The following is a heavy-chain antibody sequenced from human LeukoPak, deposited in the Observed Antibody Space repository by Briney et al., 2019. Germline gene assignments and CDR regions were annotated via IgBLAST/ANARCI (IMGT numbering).Heavy chain of an antibody. CDR2: IRSKAYGGTT. V-gene: IGHV3-49*04. CDR1: GFTFGDYA. Sequence: GGSLRLSCTASGFTFGDYAMSWVRQAPGKGLEWVGFIRSKAYGGTTEYAASVKGRFTISRDDSKSIAYLQMNSLKTEDTAVYYCTRDREYSSSWFDYWGQGTLATVSS. D-gene: IGHD6-13*01. CDR3: TRDREYSSSWFDY. J-gene: IGHJ4*02.